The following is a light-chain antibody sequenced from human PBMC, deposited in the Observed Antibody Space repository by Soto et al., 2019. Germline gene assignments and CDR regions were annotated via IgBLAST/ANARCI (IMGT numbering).Light chain of an antibody. J-gene: IGLJ2*01. CDR2: DNN. CDR1: SSNIGNNY. Sequence: QSVLTQPPSVSAAPGQKVTISCSGSSSNIGNNYVSWYQQLPGTAPKLLIYDNNKRPSGIPDRFSGSKSGTSATLGITGLQTGDEADYYCGTWDNSLSAFVVFGGGTKVTVL. V-gene: IGLV1-51*01. CDR3: GTWDNSLSAFVV.